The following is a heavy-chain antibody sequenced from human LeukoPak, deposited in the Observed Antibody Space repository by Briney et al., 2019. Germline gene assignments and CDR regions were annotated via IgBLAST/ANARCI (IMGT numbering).Heavy chain of an antibody. D-gene: IGHD6-6*01. V-gene: IGHV3-23*01. CDR1: GFTFSSYA. J-gene: IGHJ6*02. CDR2: ISGSGGST. Sequence: GGSLRLSCAASGFTFSSYAMSWVRQAPGKGLEWVSLISGSGGSTYYADSVKGRFTISRDNSKNTLYLQMNSLRAEDTAVYYCARDLSIADRDYGMDVWGQGTTVTVSS. CDR3: ARDLSIADRDYGMDV.